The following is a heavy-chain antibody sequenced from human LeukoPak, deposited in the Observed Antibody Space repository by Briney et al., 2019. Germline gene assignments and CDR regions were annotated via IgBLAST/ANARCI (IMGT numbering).Heavy chain of an antibody. J-gene: IGHJ4*02. Sequence: NPSETLSLTCAVYGGSFSGYYWSWIRQPPGKGLEWIGEINHSGSTNYNPSLKSRVTISGHTSKIQFSLKLSSVTAADTAVYYCARALEGLSDFDYWGQGTLVTVSS. D-gene: IGHD4/OR15-4a*01. CDR1: GGSFSGYY. CDR2: INHSGST. CDR3: ARALEGLSDFDY. V-gene: IGHV4-34*01.